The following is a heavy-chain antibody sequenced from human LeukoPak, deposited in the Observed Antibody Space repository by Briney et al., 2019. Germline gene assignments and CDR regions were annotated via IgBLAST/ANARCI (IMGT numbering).Heavy chain of an antibody. CDR2: IYSGGNT. CDR3: ARRAGEYSHPYDY. V-gene: IGHV3-53*01. Sequence: GGSLRLSCAASGFTVSSNYMSWVRQAPGKGLEWVSFIYSGGNTHYSDSVKGRFTISRDNSKNTLYLQMNSLRAEDTAIYYCARRAGEYSHPYDYWGQGTLVTVSS. D-gene: IGHD2-15*01. J-gene: IGHJ4*02. CDR1: GFTVSSNY.